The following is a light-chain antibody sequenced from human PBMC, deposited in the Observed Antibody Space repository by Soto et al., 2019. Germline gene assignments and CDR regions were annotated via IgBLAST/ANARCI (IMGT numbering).Light chain of an antibody. Sequence: EIVLTQSPGTLSLSVGERVTLSCMAGQSVSSYLAWYQQTPGQAPRLLIYDTSNRATGTPDRFSGSGSGTDFTLTISRLEPEDFTVYYCQQYGSSPLTFGGGTTVEIK. J-gene: IGKJ4*01. V-gene: IGKV3-20*01. CDR1: QSVSSY. CDR3: QQYGSSPLT. CDR2: DTS.